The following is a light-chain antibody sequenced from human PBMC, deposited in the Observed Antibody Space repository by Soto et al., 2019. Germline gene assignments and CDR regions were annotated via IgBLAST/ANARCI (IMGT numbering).Light chain of an antibody. J-gene: IGKJ5*01. Sequence: DIQMTQSPSTLSASVGDRDTITCRASQSISSWLAWYQQKPGKAPKSLIYKASSLESGVPSRFSGSGSGTEFTLTISSLQSDDFATYYCQQYLSYPITFGQGTRLEIK. CDR2: KAS. CDR3: QQYLSYPIT. V-gene: IGKV1-5*03. CDR1: QSISSW.